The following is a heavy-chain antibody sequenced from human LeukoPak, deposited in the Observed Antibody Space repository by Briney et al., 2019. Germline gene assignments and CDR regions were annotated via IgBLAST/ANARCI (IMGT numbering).Heavy chain of an antibody. Sequence: GGSLRLSCAASGFTFSSYAMHWVRQAPGKGLEWVAIISYDGNNKYYADSVKGRFTISRDNSKNTLYLQMNSLRAEDMAVYYCAKERGTYYYDSSGYWNDAFDIWGQGTMVTVSS. CDR2: ISYDGNNK. CDR3: AKERGTYYYDSSGYWNDAFDI. D-gene: IGHD3-22*01. CDR1: GFTFSSYA. J-gene: IGHJ3*02. V-gene: IGHV3-30*04.